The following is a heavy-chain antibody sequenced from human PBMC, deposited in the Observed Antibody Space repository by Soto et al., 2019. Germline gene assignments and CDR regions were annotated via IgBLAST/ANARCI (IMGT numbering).Heavy chain of an antibody. CDR2: ISAYNGNT. Sequence: QVQLVQFGAEVKKPGASVKVSCKASGYTFTSYGISWVRQAPGQGLEWMGWISAYNGNTNYAQKLQGRVTMTXDXXXXXXXMXXXXXXXXXXXXXXXAREEYYGSGTNYWGQGTLVTVSS. CDR1: GYTFTSYG. D-gene: IGHD3-10*01. V-gene: IGHV1-18*01. CDR3: AREEYYGSGTNY. J-gene: IGHJ4*02.